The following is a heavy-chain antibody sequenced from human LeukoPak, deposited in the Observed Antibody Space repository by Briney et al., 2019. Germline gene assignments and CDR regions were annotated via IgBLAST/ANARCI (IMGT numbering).Heavy chain of an antibody. V-gene: IGHV1-69*13. J-gene: IGHJ4*02. Sequence: GASVKVSCKASGGTFSSYAISWVRQAPGQGLEWMGGIIPIFGTANYAQKFQGRVTITADESTSTAYMELSSLRSEDTAVYYCARSLTEMATIKFDYWGQGTLVTVSS. CDR1: GGTFSSYA. CDR2: IIPIFGTA. D-gene: IGHD5-24*01. CDR3: ARSLTEMATIKFDY.